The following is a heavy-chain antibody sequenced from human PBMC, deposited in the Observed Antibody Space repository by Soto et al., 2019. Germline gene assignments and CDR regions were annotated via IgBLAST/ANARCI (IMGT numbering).Heavy chain of an antibody. V-gene: IGHV3-53*01. CDR1: GLTVSGTKY. Sequence: DVQLVESGGGLIQPGESLRLSCAAFGLTVSGTKYVAWVRQAPGKGLEWVSALYDVFGSFYADSVKGRFTTSSDRSKSTVYLQMNDLRPDDSAVYYCASWHEREHAYDVWGQGTTVIVSS. J-gene: IGHJ3*01. CDR3: ASWHEREHAYDV. CDR2: LYDVFGS. D-gene: IGHD1-1*01.